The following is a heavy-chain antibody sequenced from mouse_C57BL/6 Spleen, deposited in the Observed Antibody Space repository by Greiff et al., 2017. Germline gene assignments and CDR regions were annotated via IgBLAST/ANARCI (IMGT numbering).Heavy chain of an antibody. CDR1: GFTFSSYA. Sequence: EVQRVESGEGLVKPGGSLKLSCAASGFTFSSYAMSWVRQTPEKRLEWVAYISSGGDYIYYADTVKGRFTISRDNARNTLYLQMSSLKSEDTAMYYCTREDSTMVTTGFACWGQGTLVTVSA. CDR2: ISSGGDYI. V-gene: IGHV5-9-1*02. D-gene: IGHD2-2*01. CDR3: TREDSTMVTTGFAC. J-gene: IGHJ3*01.